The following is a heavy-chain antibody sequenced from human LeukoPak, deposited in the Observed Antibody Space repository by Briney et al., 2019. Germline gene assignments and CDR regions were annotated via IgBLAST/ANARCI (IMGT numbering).Heavy chain of an antibody. J-gene: IGHJ4*02. V-gene: IGHV1-2*02. CDR1: GYTFTGYY. Sequence: GASVKVSCKASGYTFTGYYMHWVRQAPGQGLEWMGWISPNSGATNYAQKFQARVTMTGDTSISTAYMELSSLRSDDTAVYYCARLGGGSSWSNFDYWGQGTLVTVSS. CDR3: ARLGGGSSWSNFDY. CDR2: ISPNSGAT. D-gene: IGHD6-13*01.